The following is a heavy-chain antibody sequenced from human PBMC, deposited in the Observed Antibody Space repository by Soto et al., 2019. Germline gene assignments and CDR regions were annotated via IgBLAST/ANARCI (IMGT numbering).Heavy chain of an antibody. CDR2: IYYSGST. Sequence: AETLSLTCSVSGGSVRSGSYYWSSIRQPPGKGLEWIGYIYYSGSTNYNPSLKSRSTIAADTSKNHFSLKLSSVIAADTAVYYYANTIGGNSLTFDYWGQGTLVTVSS. J-gene: IGHJ4*02. V-gene: IGHV4-61*03. CDR3: ANTIGGNSLTFDY. CDR1: GGSVRSGSYY. D-gene: IGHD2-21*02.